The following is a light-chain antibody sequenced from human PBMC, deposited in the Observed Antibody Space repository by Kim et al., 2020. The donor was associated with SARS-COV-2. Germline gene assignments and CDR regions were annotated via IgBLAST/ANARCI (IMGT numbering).Light chain of an antibody. Sequence: SYELTQPPSVSVAPGKTARITCGGNNIGSKSVHWYQQKPGQAPVLVIYYDSDRPSGIPERFSGSNSGNTATLTISKVEAGDEADYYCQVCDSGVVFGGGPQLTVL. CDR1: NIGSKS. CDR2: YDS. V-gene: IGLV3-21*04. CDR3: QVCDSGVV. J-gene: IGLJ2*01.